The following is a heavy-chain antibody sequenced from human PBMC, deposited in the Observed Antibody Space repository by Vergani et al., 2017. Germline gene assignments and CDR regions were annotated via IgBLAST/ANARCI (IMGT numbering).Heavy chain of an antibody. CDR3: ARNNLPAAISLYDYYYVMDV. J-gene: IGHJ6*02. Sequence: QVKLVQSGAAVKKPGASVKVSCKASGSTFTSYYMHWVRQAPGQGLEWMGIINPSGGTKRYEQKVQGRVTMTRATSTSTVDMELSSLRSEDTALYYCARNNLPAAISLYDYYYVMDVWSQGTTVTVSS. CDR2: INPSGGTK. CDR1: GSTFTSYY. D-gene: IGHD2-2*01. V-gene: IGHV1-46*01.